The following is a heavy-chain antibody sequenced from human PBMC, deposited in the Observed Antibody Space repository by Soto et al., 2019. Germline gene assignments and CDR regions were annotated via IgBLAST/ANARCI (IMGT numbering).Heavy chain of an antibody. V-gene: IGHV1-69*13. Sequence: GATVEVSCNASVGTFSSYAISWVRQAPGQGLEWMGGIIPIFGTANYAQKFQGRVTITADESTSTAYMELSSLRSEDTAVYYCARGPPYGDYTFDYWGQGTLVTVSS. D-gene: IGHD4-17*01. CDR1: VGTFSSYA. CDR2: IIPIFGTA. J-gene: IGHJ4*02. CDR3: ARGPPYGDYTFDY.